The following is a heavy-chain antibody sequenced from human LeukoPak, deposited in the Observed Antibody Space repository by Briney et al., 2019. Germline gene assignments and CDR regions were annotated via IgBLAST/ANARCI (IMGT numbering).Heavy chain of an antibody. CDR3: ARERENRAVGYCSGGSCSRAFDI. CDR1: GGSISSYY. Sequence: PSETLSLTCTVSGGSISSYYWSWIRQPPGKGLEWIGYIYYSGSTNYNPSLKSRVTISVDTSKNQFSLKLSSVTAADTAVYYRARERENRAVGYCSGGSCSRAFDIWGQGTMVTVSS. J-gene: IGHJ3*02. D-gene: IGHD2-15*01. CDR2: IYYSGST. V-gene: IGHV4-59*01.